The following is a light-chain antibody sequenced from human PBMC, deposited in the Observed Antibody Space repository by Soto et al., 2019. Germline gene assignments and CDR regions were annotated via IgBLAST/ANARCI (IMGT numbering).Light chain of an antibody. V-gene: IGKV1-5*01. CDR1: QTISGW. Sequence: DIQMTQSPSTLSASVGDTVTITCRASQTISGWLAWYQQRPGKAPNLLIFDASTLESGVPSRFSGSGSGTTFTLTISSLKSDDFATYYCLQYNGYYRTFGQGTKVEIK. CDR3: LQYNGYYRT. J-gene: IGKJ1*01. CDR2: DAS.